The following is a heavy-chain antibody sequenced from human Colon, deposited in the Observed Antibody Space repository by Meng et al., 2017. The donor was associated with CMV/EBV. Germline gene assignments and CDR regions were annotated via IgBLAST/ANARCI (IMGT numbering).Heavy chain of an antibody. CDR1: GSTCTRYA. J-gene: IGHJ4*02. D-gene: IGHD3-3*01. CDR3: AAVLSWSGYASFFDY. V-gene: IGHV1-69*01. CDR2: IVPLFATT. Sequence: QVHLVEPGVKLNKPGASVKVSCKASGSTCTRYAIRWVWLAPGQGLEWMGQIVPLFATTNYARKFQARVTITADESTGTTEMEINSLRADDTALYYCAAVLSWSGYASFFDYWGQGTLVTVSS.